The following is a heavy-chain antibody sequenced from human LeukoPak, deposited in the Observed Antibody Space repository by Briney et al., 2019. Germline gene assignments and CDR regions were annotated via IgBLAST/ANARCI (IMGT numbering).Heavy chain of an antibody. CDR2: ISGSGGST. D-gene: IGHD3-10*01. CDR1: GFTFSSYA. V-gene: IGHV3-23*01. CDR3: ARALAGHYYGSGSSFDY. Sequence: GGSLRLSCAASGFTFSSYAMSWVRQAPGKGLEWVSAISGSGGSTYYADSVKGRFTISRDNSKNSLFLQMDSLRAEDTAVYYCARALAGHYYGSGSSFDYWGQGTLVTVSS. J-gene: IGHJ4*02.